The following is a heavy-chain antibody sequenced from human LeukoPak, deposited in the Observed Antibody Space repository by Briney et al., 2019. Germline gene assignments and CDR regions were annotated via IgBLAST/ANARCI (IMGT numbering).Heavy chain of an antibody. CDR1: GFTFSSYA. D-gene: IGHD2-15*01. CDR2: ISGSGGST. J-gene: IGHJ4*02. Sequence: AGGSLRLSCAASGFTFSSYAMSLVRQAPGKGLEWVSAISGSGGSTYYADSVKGRFTISRDNSKNTLYLQMNSLRAEDTAVYYCAKDQGPVVAATPDYWGQGTLVTVSS. CDR3: AKDQGPVVAATPDY. V-gene: IGHV3-23*01.